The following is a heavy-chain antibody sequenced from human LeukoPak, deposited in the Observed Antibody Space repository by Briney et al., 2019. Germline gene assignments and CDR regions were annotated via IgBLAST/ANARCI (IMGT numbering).Heavy chain of an antibody. Sequence: PGGSLRLSCAASGFTFSSNYMSWVRQAPGKGLEWVSVIYSGGSTYYADSVKGRFTISRDNSKNTLYLQMNSLRAEDTAVYYCAKDDYYDSSGYWPFDYWGQGTLVTVSS. J-gene: IGHJ4*02. CDR3: AKDDYYDSSGYWPFDY. CDR2: IYSGGST. V-gene: IGHV3-53*01. D-gene: IGHD3-22*01. CDR1: GFTFSSNY.